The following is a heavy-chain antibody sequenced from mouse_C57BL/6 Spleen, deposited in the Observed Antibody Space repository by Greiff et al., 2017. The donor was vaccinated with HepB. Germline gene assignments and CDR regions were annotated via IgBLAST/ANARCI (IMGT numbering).Heavy chain of an antibody. V-gene: IGHV5-4*03. Sequence: EVMLVESGGGLVKPGGSLKLSCAASGFTFSSYAMSWVRQTPEKRLEWVATISDGGSYTYYPDNVKGRITISRDNAKNNLYLQMSHLKSEDTAMYYCARAPITTVVGDDWGQGTSVTVSS. CDR3: ARAPITTVVGDD. D-gene: IGHD1-1*01. J-gene: IGHJ4*01. CDR1: GFTFSSYA. CDR2: ISDGGSYT.